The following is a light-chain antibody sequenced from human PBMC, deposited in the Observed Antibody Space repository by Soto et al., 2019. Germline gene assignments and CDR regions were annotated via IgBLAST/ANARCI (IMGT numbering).Light chain of an antibody. J-gene: IGKJ2*01. CDR1: QSVSSY. CDR3: QQRSSRPPMYT. V-gene: IGKV3-11*01. Sequence: EIVLTQSPATLSLSPGEGATLSCRASQSVSSYLVWYQQKPGQAPRLLIYDASKRATGIPARFSGSGSGTDFTLTISSLEPEEFAVYYCQQRSSRPPMYTYGQGTKVDIK. CDR2: DAS.